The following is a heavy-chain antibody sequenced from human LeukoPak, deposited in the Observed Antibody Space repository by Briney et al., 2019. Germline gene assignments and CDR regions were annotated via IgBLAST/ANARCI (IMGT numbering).Heavy chain of an antibody. D-gene: IGHD6-19*01. Sequence: PGGSLRLSCAASGFTFSSYAMSWVRQAPGEGLDWVSTISGSGTTTYYADSVKGRFTISRDNSKNTFYLHMNSLRAEDTAVYYCAKAAVAGRSSYFDYWGQGALVTVSS. CDR1: GFTFSSYA. V-gene: IGHV3-23*01. J-gene: IGHJ4*02. CDR2: ISGSGTTT. CDR3: AKAAVAGRSSYFDY.